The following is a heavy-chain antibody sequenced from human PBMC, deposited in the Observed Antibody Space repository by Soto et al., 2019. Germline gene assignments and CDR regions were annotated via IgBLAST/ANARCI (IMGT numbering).Heavy chain of an antibody. CDR3: AXGRYCLTGSCFPNWFDS. CDR1: GDSISTVDYF. J-gene: IGHJ5*01. CDR2: IYKSATT. V-gene: IGHV4-30-4*01. Sequence: SETLSLTCSVSGDSISTVDYFWAWIRQPPGQTLEYIGYIYKSATTYYNPSFESRVAISLDTSKSQFSLTVTSVTAGDTAVYFCAXGRYCLTGSCFPNWFDSWGRGTLVTVSS. D-gene: IGHD2-15*01.